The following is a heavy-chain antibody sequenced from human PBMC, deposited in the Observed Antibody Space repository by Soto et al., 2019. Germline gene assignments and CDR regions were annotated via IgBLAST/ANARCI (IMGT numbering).Heavy chain of an antibody. CDR1: GGTFSSYT. CDR3: ASTSWFDP. J-gene: IGHJ5*02. CDR2: TIPILGIA. D-gene: IGHD3-16*01. Sequence: QVQLVQSGAEVKKPGSSVKVSCKASGGTFSSYTISWVRQAPGQGLEWMGRTIPILGIANYAQKFQGRVTITADKSTSTAYMELSSLRSGDTAVYYCASTSWFDPWGQGTLVTVSS. V-gene: IGHV1-69*02.